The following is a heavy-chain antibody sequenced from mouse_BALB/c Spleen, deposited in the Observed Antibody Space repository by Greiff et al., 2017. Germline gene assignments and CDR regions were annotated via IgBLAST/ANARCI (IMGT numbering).Heavy chain of an antibody. CDR2: ILPGSGST. J-gene: IGHJ2*01. CDR1: GYTFSSYW. V-gene: IGHV1-9*01. Sequence: QVQLQQSGAELMKPGASVKISCKATGYTFSSYWIEWVKQRPGHGLEWIGEILPGSGSTNYNEKFKGKATFTADTSSNTAYMQLSSLTSEDSAVYYCARGDYDYDGGYWGQGTTLTVSS. D-gene: IGHD2-4*01. CDR3: ARGDYDYDGGY.